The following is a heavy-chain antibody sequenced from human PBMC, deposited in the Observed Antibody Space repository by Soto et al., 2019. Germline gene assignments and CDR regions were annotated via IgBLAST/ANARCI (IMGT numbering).Heavy chain of an antibody. J-gene: IGHJ5*02. V-gene: IGHV1-58*01. Sequence: ASVKVSCKASGFTFTSSAVQWVRQARGQRLEWIGWIVVGSGNTNYAQKFQERVTITRDMSTSTAYMELSSLRSEDTAVYYCARSSGWYVWFDPWGQGTLVTVSS. CDR2: IVVGSGNT. CDR3: ARSSGWYVWFDP. D-gene: IGHD6-13*01. CDR1: GFTFTSSA.